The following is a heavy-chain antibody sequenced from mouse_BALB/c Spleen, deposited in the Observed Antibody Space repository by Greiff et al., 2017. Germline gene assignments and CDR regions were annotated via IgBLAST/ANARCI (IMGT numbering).Heavy chain of an antibody. D-gene: IGHD2-1*01. CDR2: ISSGGSYT. CDR3: ARDLYPLYAMDD. Sequence: EVKLVESGGDLVKPGGSLKLSCAASGFTFSSYGMSWVRQTPDKRLEWVATISSGGSYTYYPDSVKGRFTISRDNAKNTLYLQMSSLKSEDTAMYYCARDLYPLYAMDDWGQGTSVTVSS. J-gene: IGHJ4*01. V-gene: IGHV5-6*01. CDR1: GFTFSSYG.